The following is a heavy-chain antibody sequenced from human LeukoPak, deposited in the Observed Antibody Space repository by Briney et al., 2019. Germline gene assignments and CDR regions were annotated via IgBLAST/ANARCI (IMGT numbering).Heavy chain of an antibody. Sequence: PSETLSLTCTVSGASISSYYWSWIRQPPGKGLEWIGYIYYSGSTNYNPSLKSRVTISVDTSKNQFSLKLSSVTAADTAVYYCARAYSGYDLYYYYYMDVWGKGTTVTISS. V-gene: IGHV4-59*01. D-gene: IGHD5-12*01. CDR2: IYYSGST. CDR3: ARAYSGYDLYYYYYMDV. J-gene: IGHJ6*03. CDR1: GASISSYY.